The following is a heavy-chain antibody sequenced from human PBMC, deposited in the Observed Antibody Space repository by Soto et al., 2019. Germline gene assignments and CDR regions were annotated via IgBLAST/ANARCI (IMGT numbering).Heavy chain of an antibody. J-gene: IGHJ6*02. CDR2: TYYRSKWYN. D-gene: IGHD6-19*01. CDR1: GDSVSSNSAA. V-gene: IGHV6-1*01. Sequence: HSQTLSLTCVISGDSVSSNSAAWNWIRQSPSRGLEWLGRTYYRSKWYNDYAVSVKSRITINPDTSKNQFSLQLNSVTPEDTAVYYCARATIAVATARDYYYYGMDVWGQGTTVTVSS. CDR3: ARATIAVATARDYYYYGMDV.